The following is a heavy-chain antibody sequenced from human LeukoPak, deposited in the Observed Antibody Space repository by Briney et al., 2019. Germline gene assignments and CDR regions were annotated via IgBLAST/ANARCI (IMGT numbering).Heavy chain of an antibody. CDR1: RYTFTSYA. J-gene: IGHJ6*03. V-gene: IGHV7-4-1*02. D-gene: IGHD6-19*01. Sequence: ASVKVSCKASRYTFTSYAMNWVRQAPGQGLEWMGWINTNTGNPTYAQGFTGRFVFSLDTSVSTAYLQISSLKAEDTAVYYCATTPAVAGTGYMDVWGKGTTVTVSS. CDR3: ATTPAVAGTGYMDV. CDR2: INTNTGNP.